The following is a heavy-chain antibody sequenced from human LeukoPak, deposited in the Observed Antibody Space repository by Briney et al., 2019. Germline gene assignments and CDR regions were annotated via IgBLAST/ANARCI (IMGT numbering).Heavy chain of an antibody. V-gene: IGHV4-34*01. CDR1: GGSVSGYY. J-gene: IGHJ4*02. CDR3: ARYLRGDGGSRDYFDY. Sequence: SETLSLTCAVYGGSVSGYYWSWIRQAPGKGLEWIGEINHSGSTNYNPSLKSRVTISVDTSKNQFSLKLSSVTAADTAVYYCARYLRGDGGSRDYFDYWGQGTLVTVSS. D-gene: IGHD2-15*01. CDR2: INHSGST.